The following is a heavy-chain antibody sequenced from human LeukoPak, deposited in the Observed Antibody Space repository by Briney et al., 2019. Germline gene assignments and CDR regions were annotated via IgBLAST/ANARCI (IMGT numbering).Heavy chain of an antibody. J-gene: IGHJ2*01. CDR1: GFTFDDYA. CDR3: AKDSRPFDL. Sequence: GRSLRLSCAASGFTFDDYAMHWVRHAPGKGLEWVSGISWNSGSIGYADSVKGRFTISRDNAKNSLYLQMNSLRAEDMALYYCAKDSRPFDLWGRGTLVTVSS. V-gene: IGHV3-9*03. CDR2: ISWNSGSI.